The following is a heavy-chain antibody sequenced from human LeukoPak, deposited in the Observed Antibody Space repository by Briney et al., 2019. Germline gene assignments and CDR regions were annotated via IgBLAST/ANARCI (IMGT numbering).Heavy chain of an antibody. D-gene: IGHD6-19*01. Sequence: GESLKISCKGSGYSFTSYWIGWVRQMPGKGLEWMGIIYPGDSDTRYSPSFQGQVTISADKSISTAYLQWSSLKASDTAMYYCARRSKGVEGSGSDFDYWGQGTLVTVCS. J-gene: IGHJ4*02. CDR3: ARRSKGVEGSGSDFDY. CDR1: GYSFTSYW. V-gene: IGHV5-51*01. CDR2: IYPGDSDT.